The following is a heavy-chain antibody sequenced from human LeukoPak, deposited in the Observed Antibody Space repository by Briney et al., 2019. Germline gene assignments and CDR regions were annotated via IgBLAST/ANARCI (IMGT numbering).Heavy chain of an antibody. CDR3: TREGILAGVDY. CDR2: IKQDGSDK. V-gene: IGHV3-7*01. J-gene: IGHJ4*02. CDR1: GFTFSSYW. D-gene: IGHD3-3*02. Sequence: PGGSLRLSCAASGFTFSSYWMSWVRQAPGKGLEWVANIKQDGSDKNYVDSVKGRFTISRDNAKNSMSLQMNSLRSEDTAVYYCTREGILAGVDYWGQGTLVTVSS.